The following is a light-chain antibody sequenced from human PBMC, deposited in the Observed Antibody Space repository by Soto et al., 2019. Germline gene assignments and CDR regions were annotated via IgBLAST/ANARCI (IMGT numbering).Light chain of an antibody. V-gene: IGKV3-20*01. CDR2: DAS. CDR1: QTVSINF. Sequence: EIVLTQSPGTLSLSPGDRATLSCRASQTVSINFLAWYQQQPGQAPRLLIYDASSRATGIPDRFSGSGSGKDFTLAISRLEPEDFALYHCQQYGNSPSTFGQGTKLEIK. J-gene: IGKJ2*01. CDR3: QQYGNSPST.